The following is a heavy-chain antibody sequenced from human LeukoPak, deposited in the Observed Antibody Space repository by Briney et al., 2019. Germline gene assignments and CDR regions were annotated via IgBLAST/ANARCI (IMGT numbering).Heavy chain of an antibody. CDR3: AKDSLRTVPKASFDY. CDR2: ISYDGSNK. V-gene: IGHV3-30*18. Sequence: GGSLRLSCAASGFTFSSYGMHWVRQAPGKGLEWVAVISYDGSNKYYADSVKGRFTISRDNSKNTLFLQMNSLRAEDRAVYYCAKDSLRTVPKASFDYWGQGTLVTVSS. CDR1: GFTFSSYG. D-gene: IGHD2-2*01. J-gene: IGHJ4*02.